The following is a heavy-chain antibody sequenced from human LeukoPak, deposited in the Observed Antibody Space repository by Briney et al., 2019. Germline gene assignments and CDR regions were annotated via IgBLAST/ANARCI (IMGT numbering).Heavy chain of an antibody. V-gene: IGHV1-2*06. CDR2: INPNSGGT. CDR1: GYTFTGYY. D-gene: IGHD1-26*01. J-gene: IGHJ4*02. Sequence: GASVKVSCKASGYTFTGYYMHWVRQAPGQGLEWMGRINPNSGGTNYAQKFQGRATMTRDTSISTAYMELSRLRSDDTAVYYCARVWGGTMRRFDYWGQGTLVTVSS. CDR3: ARVWGGTMRRFDY.